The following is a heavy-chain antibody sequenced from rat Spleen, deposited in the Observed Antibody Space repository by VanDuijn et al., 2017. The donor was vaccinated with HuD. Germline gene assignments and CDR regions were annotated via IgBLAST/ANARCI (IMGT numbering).Heavy chain of an antibody. J-gene: IGHJ4*01. CDR2: ISPSGGST. Sequence: EVQLVESGGGLVQPGRSMKLSCVASGFTFSSYWMYWIRQAPGKGLEWVASISPSGGSTYYRDSVKGRFTISRDNAKSTLYLQMDSLRSEYTATYYCATPYYDGTYYYVYYVMDAWGQGASVTVSS. CDR1: GFTFSSYW. V-gene: IGHV5-19*01. CDR3: ATPYYDGTYYYVYYVMDA. D-gene: IGHD1-12*02.